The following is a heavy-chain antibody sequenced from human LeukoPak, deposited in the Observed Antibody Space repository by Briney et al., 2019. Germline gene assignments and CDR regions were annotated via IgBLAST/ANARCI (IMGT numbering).Heavy chain of an antibody. D-gene: IGHD3-10*01. CDR3: ARQRGVRTSIDP. V-gene: IGHV4-59*08. CDR2: IYYSGST. J-gene: IGHJ5*02. CDR1: GGSISSYY. Sequence: SETLSLTCTVSGGSISSYYWSWLRQPPGKGLEWIGYIYYSGSTNYNPSLKSRVTISVDTSKNQFSLKLSSVTAADTAVYYCARQRGVRTSIDPCGQGTLVTVSS.